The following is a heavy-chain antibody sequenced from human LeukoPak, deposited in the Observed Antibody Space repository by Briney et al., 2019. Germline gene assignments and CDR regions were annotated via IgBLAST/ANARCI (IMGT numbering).Heavy chain of an antibody. D-gene: IGHD3-10*01. J-gene: IGHJ4*02. CDR1: GFTFSGSA. CDR3: TGNYYGSGSYADFDY. Sequence: GGSLRLSCAASGFTFSGSALHWVRKASGKGLEWVGRIRSTANGYATAYAASVKGRFTISRDDSKNTAYLQMDSLKTEDTAVYYCTGNYYGSGSYADFDYWGQGTLVTVSS. V-gene: IGHV3-73*01. CDR2: IRSTANGYAT.